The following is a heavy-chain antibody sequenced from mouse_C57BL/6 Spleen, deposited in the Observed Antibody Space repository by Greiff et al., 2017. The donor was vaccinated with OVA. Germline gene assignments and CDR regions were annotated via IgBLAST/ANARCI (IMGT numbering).Heavy chain of an antibody. CDR1: GFTFSDYG. Sequence: EVKLVESGGGLVKPGGSLKLSCAASGFTFSDYGMHWVRQAPEKGLEWVAYISSGSSTIYYADTVKGRFTISRDNAKNTLFLQMTSLRSEDTAMYYCARGTFYYGSSHWYFDVWGTGTTVTVSS. J-gene: IGHJ1*03. CDR2: ISSGSSTI. V-gene: IGHV5-17*01. D-gene: IGHD1-1*01. CDR3: ARGTFYYGSSHWYFDV.